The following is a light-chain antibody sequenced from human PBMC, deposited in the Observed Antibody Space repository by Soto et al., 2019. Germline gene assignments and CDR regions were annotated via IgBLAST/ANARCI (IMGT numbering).Light chain of an antibody. CDR3: SSYAGSNNYV. CDR2: EVS. Sequence: QAVLTQPPSVSGSPGKSITISCTGKSSDVGGYGYVSWYQQHPGKAPKLMIYEVSKRPSGVPDRFSGSKSGNTASLTVSGLQAEDEADYYCSSYAGSNNYVLGTGTKVTVL. V-gene: IGLV2-8*01. J-gene: IGLJ1*01. CDR1: SSDVGGYGY.